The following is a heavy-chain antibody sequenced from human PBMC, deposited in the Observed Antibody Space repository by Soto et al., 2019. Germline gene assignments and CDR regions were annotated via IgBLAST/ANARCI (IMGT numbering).Heavy chain of an antibody. V-gene: IGHV1-69*13. Sequence: SVKVSCKASGYTFTGYYMHWVRQAPGQGLEWMGGIIPIFGTANYAQKFQGRVTITADESTSTAYMELSSLRSEDTAVYYCARHVPAAGYYYGMDVWGQGTTVTVSS. CDR2: IIPIFGTA. CDR1: GYTFTGYY. J-gene: IGHJ6*02. D-gene: IGHD2-2*01. CDR3: ARHVPAAGYYYGMDV.